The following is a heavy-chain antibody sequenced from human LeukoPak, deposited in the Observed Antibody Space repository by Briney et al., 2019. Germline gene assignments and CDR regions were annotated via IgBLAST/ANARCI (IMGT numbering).Heavy chain of an antibody. CDR3: ATESPRRQYYYDPNWFDP. CDR1: GYTFTGYY. V-gene: IGHV1-2*02. CDR2: INPNSGGT. J-gene: IGHJ5*02. Sequence: GPSVKVSCKASGYTFTGYYMHWVRQAPGQGLEWMGWINPNSGGTNYAQKLQGRVTMTTDTSTSTAYMELRSLRSDDTAVYYCATESPRRQYYYDPNWFDPWGQGTLVTVSS. D-gene: IGHD3-22*01.